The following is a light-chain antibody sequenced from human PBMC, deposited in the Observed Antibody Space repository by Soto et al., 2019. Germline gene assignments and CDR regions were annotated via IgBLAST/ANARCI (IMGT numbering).Light chain of an antibody. CDR2: NDD. J-gene: IGLJ2*01. CDR3: GTWDASLSAVV. Sequence: QSVLTQPPSVSAAPGQKVTISCSGSSSNIETNPVSWYRHLPGTVPKLLIHNDDNRPSEIPDRFSGSKSGTSATLGITGLQTGDEADYYCGTWDASLSAVVFGEGTQLTVL. V-gene: IGLV1-51*01. CDR1: SSNIETNP.